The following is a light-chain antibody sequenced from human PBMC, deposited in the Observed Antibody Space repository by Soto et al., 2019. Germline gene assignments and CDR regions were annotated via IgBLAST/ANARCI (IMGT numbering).Light chain of an antibody. CDR2: GAS. J-gene: IGKJ1*01. CDR1: QSVSSSY. CDR3: QQYGSSPRT. Sequence: EIVLMQSPGTLSLSPGERATLSCRASQSVSSSYLAWYQQKPGQAPRLLIFGASSRATGIPDRFSGSGSGTDFTLTISRLEPEDFAVYYCQQYGSSPRTFDQGTKVEIK. V-gene: IGKV3-20*01.